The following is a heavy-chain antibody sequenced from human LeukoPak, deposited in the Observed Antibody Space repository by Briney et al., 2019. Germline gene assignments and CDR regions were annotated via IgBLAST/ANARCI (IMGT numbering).Heavy chain of an antibody. Sequence: GGSLRLSCAASGFTFSSYGMHWVRQAPGKGLEWVAVIWYDGSNKYYADSVKGRFTISRDNSKNTLYLQMNSLRAEDTAVNYCARDQEQWLVQGYYYGMDVWGQGTTVTVSS. CDR3: ARDQEQWLVQGYYYGMDV. CDR2: IWYDGSNK. V-gene: IGHV3-33*01. CDR1: GFTFSSYG. D-gene: IGHD6-19*01. J-gene: IGHJ6*02.